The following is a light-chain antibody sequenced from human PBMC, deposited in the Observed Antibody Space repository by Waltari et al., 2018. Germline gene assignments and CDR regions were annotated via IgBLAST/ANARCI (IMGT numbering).Light chain of an antibody. CDR2: YAS. CDR1: QSIGRS. CDR3: HQSSKLPIT. V-gene: IGKV6-21*02. J-gene: IGKJ5*01. Sequence: ELVLTQSPDFQSVPPKEIVTITCRASQSIGRSLHWYQRKPGQSPNLLIKYASQSIAGVPSRFSGSGSGTEFTLTITSLEAEDAATYFCHQSSKLPITFGQGTRLEI.